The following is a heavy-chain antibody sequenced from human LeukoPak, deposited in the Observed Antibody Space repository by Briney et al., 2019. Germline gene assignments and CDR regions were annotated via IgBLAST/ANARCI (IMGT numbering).Heavy chain of an antibody. J-gene: IGHJ4*02. CDR1: GFTFSSYS. CDR3: ASNDGSGSLSFDF. V-gene: IGHV3-74*01. D-gene: IGHD3-10*01. CDR2: INDDGSIT. Sequence: PGGSLRLSCAASGFTFSSYSMNWVRQAPGKGLEWVSRINDDGSITSYADSVKGRFTISRDNAKNTLYLQMNSLRAEDTAIYYCASNDGSGSLSFDFWGQGTLVTVSS.